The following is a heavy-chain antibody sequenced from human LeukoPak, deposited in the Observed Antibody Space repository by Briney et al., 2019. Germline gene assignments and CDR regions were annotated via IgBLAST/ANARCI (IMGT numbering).Heavy chain of an antibody. J-gene: IGHJ1*01. CDR3: AKGGPWPEYFQH. CDR1: GFTFSSYG. Sequence: PGRSLRLSCAASGFTFSSYGMHWVRQAPGKGLEWVAVISYDGSNKYYADSVKGRFTISRDNSKNTLYLQMNSLRAEDTAVYYRAKGGPWPEYFQHWGQGTLVTVSS. V-gene: IGHV3-30*18. CDR2: ISYDGSNK.